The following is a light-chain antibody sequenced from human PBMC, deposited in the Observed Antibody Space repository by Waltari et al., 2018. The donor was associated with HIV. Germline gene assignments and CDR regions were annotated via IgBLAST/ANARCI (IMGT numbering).Light chain of an antibody. CDR3: CSYAGSRTLWV. CDR2: EVN. J-gene: IGLJ3*02. Sequence: QSALTQPASVSGSPGQSITISCTGTSRDVGRYNLVSWYQQHPGKAPKLMIYEVNKRPSGVSIRFSGSKSGITASLTISGLQAEDEADYYCCSYAGSRTLWVFGGGTKVTVL. V-gene: IGLV2-23*02. CDR1: SRDVGRYNL.